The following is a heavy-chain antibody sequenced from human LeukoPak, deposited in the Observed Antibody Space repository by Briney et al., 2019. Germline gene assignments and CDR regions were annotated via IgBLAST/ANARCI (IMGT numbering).Heavy chain of an antibody. CDR3: ARGSESSSWYFGRGYYFDY. D-gene: IGHD6-13*01. CDR2: INHSGST. CDR1: GGSFSGYY. V-gene: IGHV4-34*01. J-gene: IGHJ4*02. Sequence: SETPSLTCAVYGGSFSGYYWSWIRQPPGKGLEWIGEINHSGSTNYKPSLKSRVTISVDTSKNQFSLKLSSVTAADTAVYYCARGSESSSWYFGRGYYFDYCGQGTLVTVSS.